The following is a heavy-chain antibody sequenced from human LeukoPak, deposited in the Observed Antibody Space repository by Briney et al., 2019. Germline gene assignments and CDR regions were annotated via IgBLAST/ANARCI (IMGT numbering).Heavy chain of an antibody. CDR3: ARAGSCKDFYYFDY. Sequence: ASVKVSCKASVYTFTGYYMHWVRQAPGQGLEWMGWINPNSGGTNYAQKFQGRVTMTRDTSISTAYMELSRLRSDDTAVYYCARAGSCKDFYYFDYWGQGTLVTVSS. CDR2: INPNSGGT. D-gene: IGHD1-26*01. CDR1: VYTFTGYY. J-gene: IGHJ4*02. V-gene: IGHV1-2*02.